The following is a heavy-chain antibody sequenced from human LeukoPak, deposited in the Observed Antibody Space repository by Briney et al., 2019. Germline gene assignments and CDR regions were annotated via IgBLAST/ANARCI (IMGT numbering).Heavy chain of an antibody. CDR2: ISGSGGST. CDR3: AKGIVGATRNINFFDY. V-gene: IGHV3-23*01. Sequence: GGSLRLSCAASGFTFSSYAMSWVRQAPGKGLEWVSAISGSGGSTYYADSVKGRFTISRDNSKNTLYLQMNSLRAEDTAVYHCAKGIVGATRNINFFDYRGQGTLVTVSS. D-gene: IGHD1-26*01. J-gene: IGHJ4*02. CDR1: GFTFSSYA.